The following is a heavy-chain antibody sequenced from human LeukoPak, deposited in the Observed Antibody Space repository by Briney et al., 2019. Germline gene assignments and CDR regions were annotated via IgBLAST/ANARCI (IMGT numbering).Heavy chain of an antibody. CDR3: ARDGPPDGYCSSTSCSQDAFDI. CDR1: GGSISSYN. D-gene: IGHD2-2*01. J-gene: IGHJ3*02. CDR2: IYYSGST. V-gene: IGHV4-59*01. Sequence: PSETLSLTCTVSGGSISSYNWSWIRQPPGKGQGWIGYIYYSGSTNYNPSLKSRVTISVDTSKNQFSLKLSSVPAPDTAVYYCARDGPPDGYCSSTSCSQDAFDIWGQGTMVTVSS.